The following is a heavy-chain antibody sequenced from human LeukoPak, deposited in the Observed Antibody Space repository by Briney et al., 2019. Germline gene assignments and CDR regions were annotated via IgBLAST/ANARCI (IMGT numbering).Heavy chain of an antibody. D-gene: IGHD2-15*01. J-gene: IGHJ6*02. CDR3: ARGPDIVVVVAATQGYYYYYYGMDV. CDR2: IIPIFGTA. CDR1: GGTFSIYA. Sequence: SVKVSCKASGGTFSIYAISWVRQAPGQGLEWMGGIIPIFGTANYAQKLQGRVTITADESTSTAYMELSSLRSEDTAVYYCARGPDIVVVVAATQGYYYYYYGMDVWGQGTTVTVSS. V-gene: IGHV1-69*13.